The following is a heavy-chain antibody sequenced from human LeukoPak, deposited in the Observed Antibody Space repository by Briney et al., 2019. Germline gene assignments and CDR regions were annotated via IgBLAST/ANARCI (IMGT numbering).Heavy chain of an antibody. Sequence: PGGTLRLSCAASGFTFSSYALHWLRQAPGKGLEWVAVISYDGSNKYYADSVKGRFTISRDNSKNTLYLQMNSLRAEDTAVYYCARDLQASLRYYGSGSPLWFDPWGQGTLVTVSS. CDR3: ARDLQASLRYYGSGSPLWFDP. CDR2: ISYDGSNK. J-gene: IGHJ5*02. CDR1: GFTFSSYA. D-gene: IGHD3-10*01. V-gene: IGHV3-30*04.